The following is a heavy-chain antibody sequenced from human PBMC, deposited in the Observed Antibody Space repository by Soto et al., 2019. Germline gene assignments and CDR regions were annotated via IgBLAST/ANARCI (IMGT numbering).Heavy chain of an antibody. CDR2: MNPNSGNT. J-gene: IGHJ5*02. CDR1: GYTFTSYD. CDR3: ASTFWSGYYRRVSDDRFGP. D-gene: IGHD3-3*01. Sequence: GASVKVSCKASGYTFTSYDINWVRQATGQGLEWMGWMNPNSGNTGYAQKFQGRVTMTRNTSISTAYMELSSLRSEDTAVYYCASTFWSGYYRRVSDDRFGPWGQGTLVTVSS. V-gene: IGHV1-8*01.